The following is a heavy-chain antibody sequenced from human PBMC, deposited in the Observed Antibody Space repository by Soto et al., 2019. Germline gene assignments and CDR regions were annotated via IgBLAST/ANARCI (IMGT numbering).Heavy chain of an antibody. V-gene: IGHV1-69*04. Sequence: ASVKVSCKASGGTLGSYTFRWVRQAPGQGHERMKKVIPNLGVTNYAKKFQGRSTIVVDTSTSTAYMELNSLRYEDTAVYFCARDKGYCSDTSCPDFDYWGQGTLVTVSS. J-gene: IGHJ4*02. CDR1: GGTLGSYT. D-gene: IGHD2-15*01. CDR3: ARDKGYCSDTSCPDFDY. CDR2: VIPNLGVT.